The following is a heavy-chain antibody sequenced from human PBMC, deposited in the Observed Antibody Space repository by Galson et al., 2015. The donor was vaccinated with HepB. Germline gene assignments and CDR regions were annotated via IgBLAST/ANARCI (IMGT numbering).Heavy chain of an antibody. D-gene: IGHD5-18*01. CDR1: EFTFSTYG. V-gene: IGHV3-30*18. Sequence: SLRLSCAASEFTFSTYGMHWVRQAPGKGLEWVALISSDGSIQYYGDSVEGRFTISRDNWKNTLHLQIHSLRAEDTAVYYCAKPITALAFDAFDMWGLGTLVTVSS. CDR2: ISSDGSIQ. CDR3: AKPITALAFDAFDM. J-gene: IGHJ3*02.